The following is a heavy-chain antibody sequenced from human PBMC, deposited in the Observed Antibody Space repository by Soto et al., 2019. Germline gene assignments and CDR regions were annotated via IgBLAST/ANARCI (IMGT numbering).Heavy chain of an antibody. CDR1: GFTFSSYS. V-gene: IGHV3-21*01. CDR3: ARAGGYSSSSFDY. D-gene: IGHD6-6*01. J-gene: IGHJ4*02. CDR2: ISSSSSYI. Sequence: GGSLRLSCAASGFTFSSYSMNWVRQAPGKGLEWVSSISSSSSYIYYADSVKGRFTISRDNAKNSLYLQMNSPRAEDTAVYYCARAGGYSSSSFDYWGQGTLVTVSS.